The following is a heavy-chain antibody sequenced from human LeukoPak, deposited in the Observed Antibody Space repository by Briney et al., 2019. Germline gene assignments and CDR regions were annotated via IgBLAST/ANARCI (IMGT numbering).Heavy chain of an antibody. CDR3: AKDGDPYGDSFFDY. Sequence: PGGSLRLSCAASGFTFSNFVMNWVRQAPGKGLQWVSTIGAGGVNTFYADSVKGRFTISRDNSKNTLYLQMNSLRAEDTAVYYCAKDGDPYGDSFFDYWGQGTLVTVSS. CDR1: GFTFSNFV. D-gene: IGHD4-17*01. CDR2: IGAGGVNT. J-gene: IGHJ4*02. V-gene: IGHV3-23*01.